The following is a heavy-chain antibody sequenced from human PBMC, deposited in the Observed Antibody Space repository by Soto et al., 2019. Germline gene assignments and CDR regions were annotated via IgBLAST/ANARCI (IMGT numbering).Heavy chain of an antibody. V-gene: IGHV4-4*02. CDR1: GVSISSGNW. CDR2: VYNDGSA. CDR3: ARLVYDSRLNYLYFDH. J-gene: IGHJ4*02. Sequence: SETLSLTCDVSGVSISSGNWWSWVRQPPGKGLEWIAEVYNDGSANSHPSLESRATISVDRSKNQFSLRLSSVTAADTGKYYCARLVYDSRLNYLYFDHWGQGTLVTVS. D-gene: IGHD3-22*01.